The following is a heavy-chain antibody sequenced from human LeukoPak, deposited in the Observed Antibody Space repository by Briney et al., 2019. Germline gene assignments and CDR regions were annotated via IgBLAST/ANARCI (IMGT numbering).Heavy chain of an antibody. CDR1: GFTFSSYA. CDR2: ISGSGGRT. V-gene: IGHV3-23*01. D-gene: IGHD3-10*01. CDR3: PKTGPGGYFDY. Sequence: GGSLRLSCAASGFTFSSYAMSWVRQAPGKGLEWDSAISGSGGRTYYADSVKGRFTISRDNSKHPLYLQMNSLRADDTAVYYCPKTGPGGYFDYWGQGTLVTVSS. J-gene: IGHJ4*02.